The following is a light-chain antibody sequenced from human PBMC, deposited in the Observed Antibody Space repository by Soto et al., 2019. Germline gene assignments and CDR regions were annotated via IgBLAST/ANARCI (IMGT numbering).Light chain of an antibody. CDR1: SSDVGAYNY. CDR3: SSYTSSRSYV. V-gene: IGLV2-14*03. J-gene: IGLJ1*01. CDR2: DVT. Sequence: QSVLTQPASVSGSPGQSITISGTGTSSDVGAYNYVSWYQQHPGKAPKLMIFDVTNRPSGVSDRFSGSKPGNTAYLTISGLQAEDETDYYCSSYTSSRSYVFGTGTKVNV.